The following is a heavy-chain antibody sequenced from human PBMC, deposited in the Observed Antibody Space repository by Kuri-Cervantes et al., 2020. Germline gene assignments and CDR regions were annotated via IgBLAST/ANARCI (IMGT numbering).Heavy chain of an antibody. J-gene: IGHJ6*03. Sequence: SETLSLTCTVSGGSISSYSWRWIRQPAGKGLEWIGRVFTTGSTNYNPSLKSRVTISVDKSKNQFSLKLSSVTAADTAVYYCASTYRGKHYYYYMDVWGKGTAVTVSS. CDR2: VFTTGST. CDR1: GGSISSYS. V-gene: IGHV4-4*07. D-gene: IGHD5-12*01. CDR3: ASTYRGKHYYYYMDV.